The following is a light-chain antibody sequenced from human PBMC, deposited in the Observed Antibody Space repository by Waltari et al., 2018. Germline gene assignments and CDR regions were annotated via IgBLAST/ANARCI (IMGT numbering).Light chain of an antibody. V-gene: IGKV3-20*01. Sequence: EIVLTQSPGTLSLSPGERATLSCRASQSVSSSYLAWYQQKPGQAPRLLIYGVSSRATGIPDRFSGSGSGTDFTLTISRLEPEDFAVYYCQQYGSSPRRFGQGTKVEIK. CDR1: QSVSSSY. J-gene: IGKJ1*01. CDR2: GVS. CDR3: QQYGSSPRR.